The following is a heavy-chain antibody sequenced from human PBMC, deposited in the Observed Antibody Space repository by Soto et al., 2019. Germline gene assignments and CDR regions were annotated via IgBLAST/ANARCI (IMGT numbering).Heavy chain of an antibody. Sequence: EASVKVSCKXSGGTFSSYAISWVRQAPGQGLEWMGGIIPIFGTANYAQKFQGRVTITADESTSTAYMELSSLRSEDTAVYYCARKTGTNYYGMDVWGQGTTVTVSS. CDR2: IIPIFGTA. J-gene: IGHJ6*02. CDR3: ARKTGTNYYGMDV. CDR1: GGTFSSYA. D-gene: IGHD1-7*01. V-gene: IGHV1-69*13.